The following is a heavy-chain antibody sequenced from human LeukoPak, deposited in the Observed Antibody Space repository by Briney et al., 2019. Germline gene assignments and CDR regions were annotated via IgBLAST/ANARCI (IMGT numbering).Heavy chain of an antibody. D-gene: IGHD3-22*01. V-gene: IGHV3-23*01. CDR1: GFIFRSYG. CDR2: ISGSGGSI. CDR3: ARGYYDSSGYYHP. Sequence: GGSLRLSCAASGFIFRSYGMSWVRQAPGKGLEWVSGISGSGGSIYYADSVKGRFTISRDNSKNTLYLQMNSLRAEDTAVYYCARGYYDSSGYYHPWGQGTLVTVSS. J-gene: IGHJ5*02.